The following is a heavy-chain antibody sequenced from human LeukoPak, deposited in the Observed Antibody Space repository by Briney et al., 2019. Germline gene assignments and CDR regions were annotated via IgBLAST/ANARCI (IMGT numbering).Heavy chain of an antibody. CDR2: IKQDGSKK. D-gene: IGHD5-24*01. CDR3: TRVGYIDEGIDY. V-gene: IGHV3-7*04. Sequence: HPGGSLRLSCAASGFPFSSYWMTWVRQAPGKGLEWVANIKQDGSKKSYVDSVKGRFTISRDNAKNSLYLQMNSLRAEDTAIYYCTRVGYIDEGIDYWGQGTLVTVSP. CDR1: GFPFSSYW. J-gene: IGHJ4*02.